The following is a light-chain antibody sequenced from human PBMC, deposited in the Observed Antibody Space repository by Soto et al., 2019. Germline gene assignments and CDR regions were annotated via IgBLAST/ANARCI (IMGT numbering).Light chain of an antibody. Sequence: QSALTQPASXXXXXXXXXXISCTGTRSDVGSYNLVSWYQQRPGKAPKLMIYEDTKRPSGVSNRFSGSKSANTASLTISGLEAEDEADYYCCSYAGSSTSWVFGGGTKLTVL. J-gene: IGLJ3*02. CDR2: EDT. CDR1: RSDVGSYNL. V-gene: IGLV2-23*01. CDR3: CSYAGSSTSWV.